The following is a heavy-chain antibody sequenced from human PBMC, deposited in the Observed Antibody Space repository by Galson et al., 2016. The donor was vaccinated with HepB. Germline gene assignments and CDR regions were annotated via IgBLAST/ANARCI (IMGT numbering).Heavy chain of an antibody. V-gene: IGHV3-11*06. Sequence: SLRLFCAASGFRFSDAYMSWIRQTPGRGLEWISSISSGSFDITYAGAVKGRFTVSRDNAKNSLFLQMNSLRAEDTGVYYCVRDYSATFHYFDSWGPGTRVTVSS. J-gene: IGHJ4*02. CDR1: GFRFSDAY. CDR3: VRDYSATFHYFDS. CDR2: ISSGSFDI. D-gene: IGHD4-11*01.